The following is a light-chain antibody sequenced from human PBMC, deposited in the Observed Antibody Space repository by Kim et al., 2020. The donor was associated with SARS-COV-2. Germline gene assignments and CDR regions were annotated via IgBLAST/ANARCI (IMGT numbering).Light chain of an antibody. CDR1: SSDVGGYNY. CDR3: NSYTSSSILYV. J-gene: IGLJ1*01. V-gene: IGLV2-14*03. Sequence: QTITISGTGTSSDVGGYNYVSWYQQHPGKAPKLMIYDVTERPSGVSNRFSGSKSGNTASLTISGLQAEDEADYYCNSYTSSSILYVFGTGTKVTVL. CDR2: DVT.